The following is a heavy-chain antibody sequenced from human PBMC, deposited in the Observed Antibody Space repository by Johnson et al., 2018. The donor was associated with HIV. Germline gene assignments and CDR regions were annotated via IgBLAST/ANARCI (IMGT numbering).Heavy chain of an antibody. CDR2: ISYDGSNK. J-gene: IGHJ3*02. CDR3: ARMLVGAYFDYHYAFDI. CDR1: GFTFSSYG. Sequence: QVQLVESGGGVVQPGRSLRLSCAASGFTFSSYGMHWVRQAPGKGLEWVAVISYDGSNKYYADSVKGRFTISRDNSKNTLYLQMNSLRAEDTAVYYCARMLVGAYFDYHYAFDIWGQGTMVTVSS. D-gene: IGHD1-26*01. V-gene: IGHV3-30*03.